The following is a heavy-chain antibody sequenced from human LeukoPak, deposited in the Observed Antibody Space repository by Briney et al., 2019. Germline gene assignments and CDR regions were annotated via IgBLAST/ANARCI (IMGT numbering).Heavy chain of an antibody. Sequence: SETLALTCAVYGGSFSGYYWSWIRQPPGKGLEWVWEINHSGSTNYDPSLKSRVTISGDTSKNQVSPKLSSVTAADTAVYYCATGLGSIAARRATLDYWGPGTLVTVSS. CDR1: GGSFSGYY. D-gene: IGHD6-6*01. J-gene: IGHJ4*02. V-gene: IGHV4-34*01. CDR3: ATGLGSIAARRATLDY. CDR2: INHSGST.